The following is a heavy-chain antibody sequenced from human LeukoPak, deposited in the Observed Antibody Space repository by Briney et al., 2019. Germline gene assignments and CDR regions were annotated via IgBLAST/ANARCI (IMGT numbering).Heavy chain of an antibody. CDR2: IYSDGTT. J-gene: IGHJ6*03. Sequence: GGSLRLSCAASRFTVSTNHMTWVRQAPGKGLEWVSVIYSDGTTYYTDSVKGRFTISKDNSKNTLYLQMNSLRAEDTALYYCASSEYYYYMDVWGKGTTVTISS. V-gene: IGHV3-66*01. CDR3: ASSEYYYYMDV. CDR1: RFTVSTNH.